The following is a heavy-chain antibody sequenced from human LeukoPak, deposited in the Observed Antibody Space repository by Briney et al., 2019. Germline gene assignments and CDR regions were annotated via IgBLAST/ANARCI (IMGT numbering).Heavy chain of an antibody. CDR2: IIPIFGTE. V-gene: IGHV1-69*13. D-gene: IGHD5-18*01. CDR3: ASVVGYSYGFDY. CDR1: GGTFSSYA. Sequence: SVKVSCKASGGTFSSYAISWVGQAPGQGLEWMGGIIPIFGTENYAQKFQCRVTITADESTSTAYMELSRLRSEDTAVYYCASVVGYSYGFDYWGQGTLVTVSS. J-gene: IGHJ4*02.